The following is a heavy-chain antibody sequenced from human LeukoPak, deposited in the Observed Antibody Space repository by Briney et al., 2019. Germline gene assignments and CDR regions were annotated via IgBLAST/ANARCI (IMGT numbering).Heavy chain of an antibody. CDR1: GGSISSGSYY. CDR3: ARGRYSYAHLYPPYFDY. D-gene: IGHD5-18*01. CDR2: IYTSGST. J-gene: IGHJ4*02. V-gene: IGHV4-61*02. Sequence: PSQTLSLTCTVSGGSISSGSYYWSWIRQPAGKGLEWIGRIYTSGSTNYNPSLKSRVTISVDTSKNQFSLKLSSVTAADTAVYYCARGRYSYAHLYPPYFDYWGQGTLVTVSS.